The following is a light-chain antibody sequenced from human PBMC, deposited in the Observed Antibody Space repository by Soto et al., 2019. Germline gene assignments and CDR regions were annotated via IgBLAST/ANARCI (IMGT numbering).Light chain of an antibody. J-gene: IGLJ2*01. CDR1: SSDVGGYNY. V-gene: IGLV2-14*01. Sequence: QSALTQPASVSGSPGQSITISCTGTSSDVGGYNYVSWYQQHPGKAPKLMIYDVSNRPSGVSNRFFGSKSGKTASLTISGLQAEDEADYYCSSYTSSSTPYVVFGGGTKLTVL. CDR3: SSYTSSSTPYVV. CDR2: DVS.